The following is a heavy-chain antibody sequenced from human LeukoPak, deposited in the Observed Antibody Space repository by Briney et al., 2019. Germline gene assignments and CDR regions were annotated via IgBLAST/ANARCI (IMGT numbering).Heavy chain of an antibody. CDR3: ARSTVTTHNNWFDP. CDR2: TYYSGST. D-gene: IGHD4-17*01. V-gene: IGHV4-30-4*08. Sequence: SETLSLTCTVSGGSISSGDYYCSWIRQPPGKVLEWIGYTYYSGSTYYNPSLKSRVTMSVDTSKNQFSLKLSSVTAADTAVYYCARSTVTTHNNWFDPWGQGTLVTVSS. CDR1: GGSISSGDYY. J-gene: IGHJ5*02.